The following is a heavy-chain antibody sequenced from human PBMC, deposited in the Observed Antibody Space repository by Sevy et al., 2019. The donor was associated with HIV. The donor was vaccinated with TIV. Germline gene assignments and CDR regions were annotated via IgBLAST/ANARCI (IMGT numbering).Heavy chain of an antibody. J-gene: IGHJ6*03. CDR3: ARDPIGTHYYYYMDV. D-gene: IGHD1-1*01. Sequence: ASVKVSCKASGGTFSSYAISWVRQAPGQGLEWMGRIIPIFGTANYAQKFQGRVTITADESTSTAYMELSSLRSEDTAVYYCARDPIGTHYYYYMDVWGKGTTVTVSS. V-gene: IGHV1-69*13. CDR1: GGTFSSYA. CDR2: IIPIFGTA.